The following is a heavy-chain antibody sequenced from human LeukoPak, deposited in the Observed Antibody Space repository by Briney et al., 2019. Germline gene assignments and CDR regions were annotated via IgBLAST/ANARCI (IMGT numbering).Heavy chain of an antibody. Sequence: GASVKVSCKASGYTFTSYDINWVRQATGQGLEWMGWMNPNSGNTGYAQRFQGRVTITRNTSISTAYMELSSLRSEDTAVYYCARGSGYSYGLYYYYMDVWGKGTTVTVSS. D-gene: IGHD5-18*01. CDR1: GYTFTSYD. CDR3: ARGSGYSYGLYYYYMDV. V-gene: IGHV1-8*03. J-gene: IGHJ6*03. CDR2: MNPNSGNT.